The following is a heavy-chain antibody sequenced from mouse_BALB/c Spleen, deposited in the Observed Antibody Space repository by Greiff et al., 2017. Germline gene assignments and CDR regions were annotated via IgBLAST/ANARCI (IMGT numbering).Heavy chain of an antibody. Sequence: EVKLMESGGGLVKPGGSLKLSCAASGFAFSSYDMSWVRQTPEKRLEWVAYISSGGGSTYYPDTVKGRFTISRDNAKNTLYLQMSSLKSEDTAMYYCARHPPYGKDAMDYWGQGTSVTVSS. CDR1: GFAFSSYD. CDR3: ARHPPYGKDAMDY. V-gene: IGHV5-12-1*01. D-gene: IGHD2-1*01. CDR2: ISSGGGST. J-gene: IGHJ4*01.